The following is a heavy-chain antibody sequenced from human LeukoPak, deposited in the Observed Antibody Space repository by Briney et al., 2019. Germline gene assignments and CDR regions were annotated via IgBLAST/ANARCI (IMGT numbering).Heavy chain of an antibody. J-gene: IGHJ3*02. CDR2: ISSSGVST. CDR3: AKDLKETVTTTTDAFDI. CDR1: GFTFSSYA. Sequence: PGGSLRLSCAASGFTFSSYAMSWVRQAPGKGLEWGSAISSSGVSTYYADSVKGRFTISRDNSKNTLYLQMNSLRAEDTAVYYCAKDLKETVTTTTDAFDIWGQGTMVTVSS. V-gene: IGHV3-23*01. D-gene: IGHD4-17*01.